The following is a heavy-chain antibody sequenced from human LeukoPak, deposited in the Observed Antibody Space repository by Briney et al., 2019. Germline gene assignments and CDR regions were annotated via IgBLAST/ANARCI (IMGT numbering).Heavy chain of an antibody. Sequence: SVKISCKASGGTFSSYAISWVRQAPGQGLEWMGGIIPIFGTTNYAQKLQGRVTMTTDTSTSTAYMELRSLRSDDTAVYYCARTYYDYVDWFDPWGQGTLVTVSS. CDR2: IIPIFGTT. CDR1: GGTFSSYA. V-gene: IGHV1-69*05. CDR3: ARTYYDYVDWFDP. J-gene: IGHJ5*02. D-gene: IGHD3-3*01.